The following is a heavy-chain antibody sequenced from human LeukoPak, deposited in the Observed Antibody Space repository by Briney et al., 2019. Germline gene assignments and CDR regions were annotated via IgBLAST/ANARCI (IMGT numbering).Heavy chain of an antibody. CDR1: GFTFSSYA. D-gene: IGHD3-10*01. CDR3: ARGAYGSGSYGDNWFDP. CDR2: ISYDGSNK. Sequence: GGSLRLSCAASGFTFSSYAMHWVRQAPGKGLEWVAVISYDGSNKYYADSVKGRFTISRDNSKNTLYLQMNSLRAEDTAVYYCARGAYGSGSYGDNWFDPWGQGNLVTVSS. V-gene: IGHV3-30*14. J-gene: IGHJ5*02.